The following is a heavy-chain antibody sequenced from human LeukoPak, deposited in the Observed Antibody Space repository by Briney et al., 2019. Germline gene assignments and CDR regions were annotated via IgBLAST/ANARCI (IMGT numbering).Heavy chain of an antibody. V-gene: IGHV4-30-2*01. CDR1: DGSISSGGYS. J-gene: IGHJ4*02. CDR3: ARPYGSGSPYFDY. Sequence: SETLSLTCAVSDGSISSGGYSWSWIRQPPGKGLEWIGYIYHSGSTYYNPSLKSRVTISVDTSKNQFSLKLSSVTAADTAVYYCARPYGSGSPYFDYWGQGTLVTVSS. D-gene: IGHD3-10*01. CDR2: IYHSGST.